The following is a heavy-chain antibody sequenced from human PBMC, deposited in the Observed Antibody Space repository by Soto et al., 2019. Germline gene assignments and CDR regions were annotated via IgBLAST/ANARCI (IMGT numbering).Heavy chain of an antibody. CDR1: GVSISSSTW. CDR2: IYHSGST. V-gene: IGHV4-4*02. D-gene: IGHD3-10*01. CDR3: AGGYGSGSYDN. Sequence: QVQLQESGPGLVKPSGTLSLTCAVSGVSISSSTWWSCVRQPPGKGLEWIGEIYHSGSTNYNPSLKSRVTISVDESNNQFSLKLTSVTAADTAVYYCAGGYGSGSYDNWGQGTLVSVSS. J-gene: IGHJ4*02.